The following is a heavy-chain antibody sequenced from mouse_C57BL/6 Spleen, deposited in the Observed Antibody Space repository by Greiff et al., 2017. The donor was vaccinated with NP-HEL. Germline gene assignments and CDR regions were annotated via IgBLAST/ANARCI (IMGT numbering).Heavy chain of an antibody. Sequence: QVQLKESGAELVKPGASVKISCKASGYAFSSYWMNWVKQRPGKGLEWIGQLYPGDGDTNYNGKFKGKATLTADKSSSTAYMQLSSLTSEDSAVYFCARNDAYPYWYFDVWGTGTTLTVSS. CDR1: GYAFSSYW. D-gene: IGHD2-3*01. J-gene: IGHJ1*03. V-gene: IGHV1-80*01. CDR2: LYPGDGDT. CDR3: ARNDAYPYWYFDV.